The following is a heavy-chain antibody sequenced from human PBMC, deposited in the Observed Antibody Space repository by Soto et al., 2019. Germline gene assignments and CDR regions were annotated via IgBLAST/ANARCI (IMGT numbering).Heavy chain of an antibody. CDR3: VKDGKLGYSYHRRYYYGMDV. CDR2: ISSNGGST. D-gene: IGHD5-18*01. V-gene: IGHV3-64D*08. Sequence: GGSLRLSCSASGFTFSSYAMHWVRQAPGKGLEYVSAISSNGGSTYYADSVKGRFTISRDNSKNTLYLQMSSLRAEDTAVYYCVKDGKLGYSYHRRYYYGMDVWGQGTTVTVSS. CDR1: GFTFSSYA. J-gene: IGHJ6*02.